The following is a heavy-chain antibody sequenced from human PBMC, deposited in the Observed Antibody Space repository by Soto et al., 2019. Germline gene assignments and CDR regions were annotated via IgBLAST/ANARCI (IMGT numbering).Heavy chain of an antibody. V-gene: IGHV3-15*01. CDR2: IKSKTDGGTT. CDR1: GFTFSNAW. D-gene: IGHD4-17*01. J-gene: IGHJ6*03. CDR3: TTDRRYGDYAYYYYYYMDV. Sequence: GGSLRLSCAASGFTFSNAWMSWVRQAPGKGLEWVGRIKSKTDGGTTDYAAPVKGRFTISRDDSKNTLYLQMNSLKTEDTAVYYCTTDRRYGDYAYYYYYYMDVWGKGTTVTVSS.